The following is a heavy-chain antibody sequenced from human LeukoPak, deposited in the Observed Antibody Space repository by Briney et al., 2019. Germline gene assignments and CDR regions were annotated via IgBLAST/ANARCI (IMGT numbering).Heavy chain of an antibody. D-gene: IGHD3-10*02. CDR1: GFTFSSYG. CDR2: IRYDGNNQ. CDR3: AELGITMIGGV. Sequence: GGSLRLSCEASGFTFSSYGMHWVRQAPGKGLEWVSFIRYDGNNQYYGDSVKGRFTISRDNAKNSLYLQMNSLRAEDTAVYYCAELGITMIGGVWGKGTTVTISS. V-gene: IGHV3-30*02. J-gene: IGHJ6*03.